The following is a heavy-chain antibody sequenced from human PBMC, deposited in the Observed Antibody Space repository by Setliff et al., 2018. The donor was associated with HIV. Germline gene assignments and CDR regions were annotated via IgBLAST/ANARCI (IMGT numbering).Heavy chain of an antibody. V-gene: IGHV4-4*07. Sequence: SETLSLTCTVSGGSITSYYWCWIRQPAGKGLEWFGRIYISGSTNYNPSFESRVTMSIDTSKNQFSLKLSSVTAADTAVYYCARTYSGSVLPYYYYYYGMDVWGQGTTVTVSS. J-gene: IGHJ6*02. CDR2: IYISGST. CDR1: GGSITSYY. CDR3: ARTYSGSVLPYYYYYYGMDV. D-gene: IGHD1-26*01.